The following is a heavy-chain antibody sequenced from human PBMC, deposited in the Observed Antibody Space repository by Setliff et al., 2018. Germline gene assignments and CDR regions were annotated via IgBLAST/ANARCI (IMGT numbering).Heavy chain of an antibody. D-gene: IGHD3-3*01. J-gene: IGHJ4*02. CDR2: INHSGST. CDR1: GASFSDYY. V-gene: IGHV4-34*01. Sequence: KPSETLSLTCTVYGASFSDYYWGWIRQPPGKGLEWIAEINHSGSTNYNPSLKSRVTILVDTSKNQFSLKLSSVTAADTAIYYCARVRVVQGYYEFDHWGQGTLVTVSS. CDR3: ARVRVVQGYYEFDH.